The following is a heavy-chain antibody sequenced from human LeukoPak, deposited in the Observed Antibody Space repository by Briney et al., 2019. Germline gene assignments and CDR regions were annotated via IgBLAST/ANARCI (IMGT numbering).Heavy chain of an antibody. V-gene: IGHV4-39*01. Sequence: SETLSLTCTVSGGSISSSSYYWGWIRQPPGKGLEWIGSIYYSGSTYYNPSLKSRVTISVDTSKNQFSLKLSSVTAADTAVYYCARGRSYYDSSGYYYVNYFDYWGQGTLVTVSS. J-gene: IGHJ4*02. CDR1: GGSISSSSYY. CDR2: IYYSGST. CDR3: ARGRSYYDSSGYYYVNYFDY. D-gene: IGHD3-22*01.